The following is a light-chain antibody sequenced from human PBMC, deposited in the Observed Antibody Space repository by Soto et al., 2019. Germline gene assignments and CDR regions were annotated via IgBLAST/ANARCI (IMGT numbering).Light chain of an antibody. CDR1: SSDVGGYNY. CDR3: SSYAGSFYV. CDR2: EVS. V-gene: IGLV2-8*01. Sequence: QSALTQPPSASGSPGQSVTISCTGTSSDVGGYNYVSWYQQHPGKAPKLMIYEVSKRPSGVPDRFSGSKSGNTASLTVSGLQAEDEADYYCSSYAGSFYVFGTATKLTVL. J-gene: IGLJ1*01.